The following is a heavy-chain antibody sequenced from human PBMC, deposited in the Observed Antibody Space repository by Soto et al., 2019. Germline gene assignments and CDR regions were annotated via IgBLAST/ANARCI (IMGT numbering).Heavy chain of an antibody. CDR1: RGSVSSGYYY. Sequence: SETLSLTCSVSRGSVSSGYYYWTGVRQPPGTVLEWIGSICGIGIIYRNSSRKSRIGIVTCTSKSQLSRRLTFVTAADTAVYLCVRHKSKTLAAYPGRGPIDYWGQGAMDTVSS. CDR2: ICGIGII. CDR3: VRHKSKTLAAYPGRGPIDY. V-gene: IGHV4-30-4*01. J-gene: IGHJ4*02. D-gene: IGHD1-26*01.